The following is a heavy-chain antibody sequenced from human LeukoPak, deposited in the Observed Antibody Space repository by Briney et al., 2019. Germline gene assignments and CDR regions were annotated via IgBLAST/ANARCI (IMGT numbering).Heavy chain of an antibody. J-gene: IGHJ6*03. CDR2: IHYDGSSV. Sequence: GGSLRLSCAASGFIFSSFGMHWVRQAPGKGLEWAAFIHYDGSSVHYADSVKGRFTISRDNSKNTLYLQMNSLRAEDTAVYYCAREYSSGWYGYYYYMDVWGKGTTVTISS. CDR3: AREYSSGWYGYYYYMDV. CDR1: GFIFSSFG. D-gene: IGHD6-19*01. V-gene: IGHV3-30*02.